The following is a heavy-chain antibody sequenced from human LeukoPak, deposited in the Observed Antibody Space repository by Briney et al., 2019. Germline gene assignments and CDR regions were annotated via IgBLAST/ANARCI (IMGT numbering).Heavy chain of an antibody. J-gene: IGHJ5*02. Sequence: GGSLRLSCAASGFTFSDYYMSWIRQAPGKGLEWVSYISSSGSTIYYPDSVKGRFTISRDNAKNELYLQMNSLRAEDTAVYYCASDGYSYGINWFDPWGQGTLVTVSS. CDR1: GFTFSDYY. CDR2: ISSSGSTI. V-gene: IGHV3-11*04. CDR3: ASDGYSYGINWFDP. D-gene: IGHD5-18*01.